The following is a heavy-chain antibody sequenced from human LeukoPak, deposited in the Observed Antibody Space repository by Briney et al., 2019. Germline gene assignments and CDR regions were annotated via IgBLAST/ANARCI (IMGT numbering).Heavy chain of an antibody. D-gene: IGHD6-13*01. V-gene: IGHV3-21*01. Sequence: GGSLRLSCAASGFTFSSYSMNWVRQAPGKGLEWVSSISSSSSYIYYADSVKGRFTISRDNAKNSLYLQMNSLRAEDTAVYYCARDEGSSWPLNFYYYYYGMDVWGQGTTVTVSS. CDR1: GFTFSSYS. CDR3: ARDEGSSWPLNFYYYYYGMDV. CDR2: ISSSSSYI. J-gene: IGHJ6*02.